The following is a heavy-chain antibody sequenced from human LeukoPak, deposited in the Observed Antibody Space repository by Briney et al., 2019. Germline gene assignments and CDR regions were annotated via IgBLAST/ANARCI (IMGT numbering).Heavy chain of an antibody. CDR3: ARESCSGGNCPYGMVV. D-gene: IGHD2-15*01. J-gene: IGHJ6*02. CDR1: GDSVSSNSAT. Sequence: SQTLSLTCVISGDSVSSNSATWNWIRQSPSRGLEWLGRTYYRSKWYNDYIVSVKSRITINPDTSKNQFSLQLNSVTPEDTAVYYCARESCSGGNCPYGMVVWGQGTTVTVSS. V-gene: IGHV6-1*01. CDR2: TYYRSKWYN.